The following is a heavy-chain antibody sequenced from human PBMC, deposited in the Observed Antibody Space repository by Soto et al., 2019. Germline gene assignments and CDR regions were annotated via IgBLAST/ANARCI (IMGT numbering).Heavy chain of an antibody. CDR2: ITAYNANR. CDR1: GYSFITYG. V-gene: IGHV1-18*01. CDR3: ARIRRVGYCYGTGCLEGSIFDY. J-gene: IGHJ4*02. D-gene: IGHD2-15*01. Sequence: QVQLVQSGAEVKKPGASVKVSCTASGYSFITYGISWVRQAPGQGLEWMGWITAYNANRQYARNVQGRVTMNTDTATTTAYMELRSLRSDDTAGYYCARIRRVGYCYGTGCLEGSIFDYWGQGTLDNVS.